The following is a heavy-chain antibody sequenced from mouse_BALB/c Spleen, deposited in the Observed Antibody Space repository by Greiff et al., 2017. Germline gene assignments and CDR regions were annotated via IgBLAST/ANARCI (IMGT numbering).Heavy chain of an antibody. CDR3: ARSGNSVGDDLDYFDY. CDR2: ISSGSSTI. Sequence: EVQGVESGGGLVQPGGSRKLSCAASGFTFSSFGMHWVRQAPEKGLEWVAYISSGSSTIYYADTVKGRFTISRDNPKNTLFLQMTSLRSEDTAMYYCARSGNSVGDDLDYFDYWGQGTTLTVSS. D-gene: IGHD3-1*01. CDR1: GFTFSSFG. V-gene: IGHV5-17*02. J-gene: IGHJ2*01.